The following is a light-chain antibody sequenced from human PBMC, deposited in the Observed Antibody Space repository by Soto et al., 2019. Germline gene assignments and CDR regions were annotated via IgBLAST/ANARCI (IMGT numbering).Light chain of an antibody. V-gene: IGLV2-8*01. CDR1: SSDIGGYNY. J-gene: IGLJ1*01. CDR3: SSYAGSYRV. Sequence: QSALTQPPSASGSLGQSVTISCTGTSSDIGGYNYVSWYQQHPGKAPKFIIYEVSKRPSGVPDRFSGSKSGNTASLTVSGLQAEYEGDYYCSSYAGSYRVFGTGTKVTVL. CDR2: EVS.